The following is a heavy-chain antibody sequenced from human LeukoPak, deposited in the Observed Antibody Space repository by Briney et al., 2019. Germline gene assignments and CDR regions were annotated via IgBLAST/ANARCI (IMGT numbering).Heavy chain of an antibody. V-gene: IGHV5-51*01. J-gene: IGHJ4*02. CDR3: ARHRSSWSEFDY. Sequence: GESLKISCQGSEYSFTNYWIAWVRQMPGKGLEWMGIIYPGDSDTRYSPSFQGQVTISADKSISTAYLQWSSLKASDTAMYYCARHRSSWSEFDYWGQGTLVTVSS. CDR2: IYPGDSDT. CDR1: EYSFTNYW. D-gene: IGHD6-13*01.